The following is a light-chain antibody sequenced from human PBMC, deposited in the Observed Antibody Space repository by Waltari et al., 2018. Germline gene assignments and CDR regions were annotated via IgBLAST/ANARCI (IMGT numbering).Light chain of an antibody. J-gene: IGLJ2*01. V-gene: IGLV2-14*01. CDR3: SSYASSKTVV. CDR1: SSDVGGYNY. Sequence: QSALTQPASVSGSPGQSITIPCTGTSSDVGGYNYVSCYQQHPGKAPNLMIYEVSNRPSGIPLRFSGSKSGNTASLTISGLQAEDESAYYCSSYASSKTVVFGGGTKLTVL. CDR2: EVS.